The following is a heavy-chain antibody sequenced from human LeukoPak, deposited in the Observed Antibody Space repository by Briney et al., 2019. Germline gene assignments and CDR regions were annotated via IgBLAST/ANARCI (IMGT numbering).Heavy chain of an antibody. CDR3: ARDAAPGLGYYFDY. CDR2: ISYDGSNK. Sequence: GGSLRLSCAASGFTFSSYAMHWVRQAPXKXLEWVAVISYDGSNKYYADSVKGRFTISRDNSKNTLYLQMNSLRAEDTAVYYCARDAAPGLGYYFDYWGQGTLVTVSS. D-gene: IGHD6-19*01. V-gene: IGHV3-30-3*01. J-gene: IGHJ4*02. CDR1: GFTFSSYA.